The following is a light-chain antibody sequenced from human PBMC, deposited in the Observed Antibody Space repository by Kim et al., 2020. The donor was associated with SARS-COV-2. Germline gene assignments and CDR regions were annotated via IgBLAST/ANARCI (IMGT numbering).Light chain of an antibody. CDR1: RRVSVW. CDR2: RAS. J-gene: IGKJ2*01. CDR3: QQYSSYST. V-gene: IGKV1-5*03. Sequence: YATVEDSVIILCRARRRVSVWVAWYQQKPGKAPKLLLSRASRLRSGVPSRWSGSGSGTEFSLTISSLQPEDFATYYCQQYSSYSTFGPGTKLEI.